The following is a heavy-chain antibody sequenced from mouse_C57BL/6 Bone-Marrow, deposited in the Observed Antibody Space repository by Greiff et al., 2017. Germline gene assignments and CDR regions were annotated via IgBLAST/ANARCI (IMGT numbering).Heavy chain of an antibody. J-gene: IGHJ3*01. V-gene: IGHV1-81*01. CDR3: ALRFLFAY. Sequence: QVQLKQSGAELARPGASVKLSCKASGYTFTSYGISWVKQRTGQGLEWIGEIYPRSGNTYYNEKFKGKATLTADKSSSTAYMELRSLTSEDSAVYFCALRFLFAYWGQGTLVTVSA. CDR2: IYPRSGNT. D-gene: IGHD1-1*01. CDR1: GYTFTSYG.